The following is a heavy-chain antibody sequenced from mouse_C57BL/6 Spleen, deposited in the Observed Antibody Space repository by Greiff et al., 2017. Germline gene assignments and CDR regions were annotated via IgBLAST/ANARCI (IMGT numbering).Heavy chain of an antibody. Sequence: QVQLQQSGAELMKPGASVKLSCKATGYTFTGYWIAWVKQRPGHGLEWIGEIFPGSGSTNYHETFKGKATFTADTSSNTAYMQLSSLTAEDSAIYYCAVAPRRAMDYWGQGTSVTVSS. V-gene: IGHV1-9*01. D-gene: IGHD1-1*02. J-gene: IGHJ4*01. CDR2: IFPGSGST. CDR3: AVAPRRAMDY. CDR1: GYTFTGYW.